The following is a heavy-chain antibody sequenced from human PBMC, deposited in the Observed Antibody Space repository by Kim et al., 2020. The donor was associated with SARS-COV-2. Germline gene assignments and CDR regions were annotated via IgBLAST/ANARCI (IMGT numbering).Heavy chain of an antibody. Sequence: GESLKISCKGSGYSFTSYWIGWVRQMPGKGLEWMGIIYPGDSDTRYSPSFQGQVTISADKSISTAYLQWSSLKASDTAMYYCAVNSYYYGSGPPMGGYYYYGMDVWGQGTTVTVSS. D-gene: IGHD3-10*01. J-gene: IGHJ6*02. CDR2: IYPGDSDT. CDR1: GYSFTSYW. V-gene: IGHV5-51*01. CDR3: AVNSYYYGSGPPMGGYYYYGMDV.